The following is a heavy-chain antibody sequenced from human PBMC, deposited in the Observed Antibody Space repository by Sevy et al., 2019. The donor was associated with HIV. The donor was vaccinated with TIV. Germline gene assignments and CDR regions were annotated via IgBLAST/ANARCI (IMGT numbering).Heavy chain of an antibody. CDR3: ARDDLVGAMIGALDI. D-gene: IGHD1-26*01. CDR1: GFTFNTYD. V-gene: IGHV3-30*03. J-gene: IGHJ3*02. Sequence: GGSLRLSCAASGFTFNTYDMHWVRQAPGKGLEWVALISYDGSNKYYADSVKGRFTMSRDNSKNRLYLQMNSLRVEDTAVYYCARDDLVGAMIGALDIWGQGTMVTVSS. CDR2: ISYDGSNK.